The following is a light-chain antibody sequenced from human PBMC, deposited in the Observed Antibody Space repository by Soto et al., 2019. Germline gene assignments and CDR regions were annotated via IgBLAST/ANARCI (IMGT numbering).Light chain of an antibody. CDR2: EVS. J-gene: IGLJ2*01. CDR1: SSDVGGYNY. CDR3: RSYTSSSPKV. Sequence: QSALTQPASVSGSPGQSITISCTGTSSDVGGYNYVSWYQQHPGKAPKLMIDEVSNRPSGVSNRFSGSKSGNTASLTISGLQAEDEADYYCRSYTSSSPKVFGGGTKLTVL. V-gene: IGLV2-14*01.